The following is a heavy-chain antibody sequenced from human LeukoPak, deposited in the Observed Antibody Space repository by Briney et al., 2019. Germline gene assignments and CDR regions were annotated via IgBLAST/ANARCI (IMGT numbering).Heavy chain of an antibody. CDR1: GGSISGYY. V-gene: IGHV4-4*07. D-gene: IGHD1-7*01. CDR3: ARIITGTTTAFAI. Sequence: SETLSLTCTVSGGSISGYYWSWIRQAAGKGLEWIGRIYTSGSTHYNPSIKSRVTMSVDTSKNQFSLKLSSVTTADTAVYYCARIITGTTTAFAIWGQGTMVTVSS. CDR2: IYTSGST. J-gene: IGHJ3*02.